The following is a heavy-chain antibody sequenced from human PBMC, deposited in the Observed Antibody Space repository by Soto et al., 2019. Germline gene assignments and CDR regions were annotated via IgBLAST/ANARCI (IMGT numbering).Heavy chain of an antibody. CDR1: GFTFDDYA. CDR2: ISWNSGSI. V-gene: IGHV3-9*01. Sequence: EVQLVESGGGLVQPGRSLRLSCAASGFTFDDYAMHWVRQAPGKGLEWVSGISWNSGSIGYADSVKGRFTISRDNAKNSLYLQMNSLRAEDTALYYCAKDSSSKVTTGPSFDYWGQGTLVTVSS. J-gene: IGHJ4*02. D-gene: IGHD4-17*01. CDR3: AKDSSSKVTTGPSFDY.